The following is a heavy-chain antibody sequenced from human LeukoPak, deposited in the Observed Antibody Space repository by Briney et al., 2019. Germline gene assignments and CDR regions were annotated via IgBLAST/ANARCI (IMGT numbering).Heavy chain of an antibody. D-gene: IGHD3-10*02. CDR2: IWYDGSNK. CDR1: GFTFSSYG. CDR3: ARICSGLTPYDAFDI. Sequence: GGSLRLSCAASGFTFSSYGMHWVRQAPGKGLEWVAVIWYDGSNKYYADSVKGRFTISRDNSKNTLYLQMNSQRAEDTAVYYCARICSGLTPYDAFDIWGQGTMVTVSS. J-gene: IGHJ3*02. V-gene: IGHV3-33*01.